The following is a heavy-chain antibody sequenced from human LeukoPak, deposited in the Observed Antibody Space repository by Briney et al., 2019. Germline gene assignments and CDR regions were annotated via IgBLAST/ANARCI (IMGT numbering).Heavy chain of an antibody. J-gene: IGHJ4*02. CDR2: IWYDGSHR. Sequence: GGSLRLSCVASGFTFSSHGMHGVRQAPGKGLEWVAVIWYDGSHRYYPDSVKGRFTISRDNSKNTLFLQMDSLRVDDTAVYYCVRDNAAADGALDYWGQGSLVTVSS. CDR3: VRDNAAADGALDY. V-gene: IGHV3-33*01. CDR1: GFTFSSHG. D-gene: IGHD5-24*01.